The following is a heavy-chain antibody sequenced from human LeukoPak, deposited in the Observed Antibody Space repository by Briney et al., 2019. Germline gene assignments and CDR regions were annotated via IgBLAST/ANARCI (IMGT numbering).Heavy chain of an antibody. CDR1: GGTFSSYA. CDR2: IIPIFGTA. CDR3: ARDRRPSGSYERLDY. J-gene: IGHJ4*02. D-gene: IGHD1-26*01. V-gene: IGHV1-69*13. Sequence: ASVKVSCKASGGTFSSYAISWVRQAPGRGLEWMGGIIPIFGTANYAQKFQGRVTITADESTSTAYMELSSLRSEDTAVYYCARDRRPSGSYERLDYWGQGTLVTVSS.